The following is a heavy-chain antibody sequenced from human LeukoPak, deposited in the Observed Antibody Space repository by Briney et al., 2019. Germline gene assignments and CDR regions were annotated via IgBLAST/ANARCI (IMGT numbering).Heavy chain of an antibody. D-gene: IGHD4-17*01. V-gene: IGHV3-30-3*01. CDR1: GFTFSSYA. CDR3: ARDPPTVTHNFDY. J-gene: IGHJ4*02. Sequence: PGRSLRLSCAASGFTFSSYAMHWVRQAPGKGLEWVAVISYDGSNKYYADSVKGRFTISRDNSKNTLYLQMNSLRAEDTAVYYCARDPPTVTHNFDYWGQGTLVTVSS. CDR2: ISYDGSNK.